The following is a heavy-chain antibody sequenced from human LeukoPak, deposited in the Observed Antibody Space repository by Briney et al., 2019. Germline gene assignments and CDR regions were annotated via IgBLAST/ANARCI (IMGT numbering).Heavy chain of an antibody. CDR3: ARDQSVLHGSGSYYSSGAFDI. J-gene: IGHJ3*02. D-gene: IGHD3-10*01. CDR1: GGSISSYY. Sequence: PSETLSLTCTVSGGSISSYYWSWIRQPPGKGLEWIGYIYYSGSTNYNPSLKSRVTISVDTSKNQFSLKLSSVTAADTAVYYCARDQSVLHGSGSYYSSGAFDIWGQGTMVTVSS. V-gene: IGHV4-59*01. CDR2: IYYSGST.